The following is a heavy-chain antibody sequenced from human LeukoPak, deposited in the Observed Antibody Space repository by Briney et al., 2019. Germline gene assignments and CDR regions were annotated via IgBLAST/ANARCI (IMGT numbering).Heavy chain of an antibody. D-gene: IGHD1-20*01. CDR3: ARVTSYGMDV. CDR1: GFTFSSYS. J-gene: IGHJ6*02. Sequence: PGGSLRLSCAASGFTFSSYSMNWVRQAPGKGLEWVSSISSSSSYIYYAGSVKGRFTISRDNAKNSLYLQMNSLRAEDTAVYYCARVTSYGMDVWGQGTTVTVSS. CDR2: ISSSSSYI. V-gene: IGHV3-21*01.